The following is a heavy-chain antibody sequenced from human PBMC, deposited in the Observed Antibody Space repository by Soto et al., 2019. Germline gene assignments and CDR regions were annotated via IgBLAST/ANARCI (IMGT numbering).Heavy chain of an antibody. Sequence: GGSLRLSCAASGFTFSSYGMHWVRQSPGKGLEWVAVIWYDGSNKYYADSVKGRFTISRDNSKNTLYLQMNSLRAEDTAVYYCAREHMDTAMVLDAFDIWGQGTMVTVSS. CDR1: GFTFSSYG. CDR3: AREHMDTAMVLDAFDI. V-gene: IGHV3-33*01. CDR2: IWYDGSNK. J-gene: IGHJ3*02. D-gene: IGHD5-18*01.